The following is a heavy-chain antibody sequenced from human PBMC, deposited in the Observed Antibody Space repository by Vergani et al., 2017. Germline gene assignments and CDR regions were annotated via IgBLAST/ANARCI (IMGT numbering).Heavy chain of an antibody. Sequence: ESQLVESGGGLVQPGGSLRLSCAASGFTFSDFSMSWVRQAPGKGLEWVAFIGSSGPYINYADSVKGRFIISRDNTNNSLFLQLRSLRAEDAAVYYCARDCTSGGCPDNYGMDVWGQGATVTVSS. V-gene: IGHV3-21*06. CDR3: ARDCTSGGCPDNYGMDV. CDR1: GFTFSDFS. D-gene: IGHD2-8*01. CDR2: IGSSGPYI. J-gene: IGHJ6*02.